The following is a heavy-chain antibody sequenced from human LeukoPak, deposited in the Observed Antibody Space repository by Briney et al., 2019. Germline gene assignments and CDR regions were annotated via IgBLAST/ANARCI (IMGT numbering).Heavy chain of an antibody. J-gene: IGHJ3*02. D-gene: IGHD3-10*01. CDR3: ARAGLRFGDSNAFDI. V-gene: IGHV1-18*01. CDR2: ISAYNGNT. Sequence: ASVKVSCKASGYTFTSYGISWVRQAPGQGLEWMGWISAYNGNTNYAQKLQGRVTMTTDTSTSTAYMELRSLRSDDTAVYYCARAGLRFGDSNAFDIWGQGTMVTVSS. CDR1: GYTFTSYG.